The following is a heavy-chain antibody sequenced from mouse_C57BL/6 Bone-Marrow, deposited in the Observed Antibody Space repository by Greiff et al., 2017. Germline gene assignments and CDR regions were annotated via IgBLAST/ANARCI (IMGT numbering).Heavy chain of an antibody. CDR3: ASYYGRAWFAY. D-gene: IGHD1-1*01. V-gene: IGHV2-2*01. CDR2: IWSGGST. J-gene: IGHJ3*01. CDR1: GFSLTSYG. Sequence: QVQLQQSGPGLVQPSQSLSITCTVSGFSLTSYGVHWVRQSPGKGLEWLGVIWSGGSTDYNAAFISRLSISKDNSKSQVFFKMNSLQADDTAIYYCASYYGRAWFAYWGQGTLVTVSA.